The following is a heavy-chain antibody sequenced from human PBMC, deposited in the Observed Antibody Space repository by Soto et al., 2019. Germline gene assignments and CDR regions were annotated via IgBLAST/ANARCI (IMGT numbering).Heavy chain of an antibody. V-gene: IGHV1-69*06. CDR2: ILPMFGAV. D-gene: IGHD3-3*01. J-gene: IGHJ6*02. CDR1: GGTSSNFV. Sequence: QVQLVQSGTEVKKSGSSVKVSCRASGGTSSNFVITWVRQVPGPGLEWLGGILPMFGAVKYAQKFQDRLIITADRSTQTAAMELGSLRSEDTAVYYCARPKRSGYDRGDSYYHTMDVWGHGTTVTVS. CDR3: ARPKRSGYDRGDSYYHTMDV.